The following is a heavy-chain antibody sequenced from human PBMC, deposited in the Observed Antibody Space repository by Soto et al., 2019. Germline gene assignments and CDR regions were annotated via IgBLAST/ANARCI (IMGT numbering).Heavy chain of an antibody. V-gene: IGHV1-3*01. CDR2: INAGNGNT. Sequence: AASVKVSCKASGYTFTSYAMHWVRQAPGQRLEWMGWINAGNGNTKYSQKFQGRVTITRDTSASTAYMELSSLRSEDTAVYYCARVREYYGSGSYGYYGMDVWGQGTTVTVSS. CDR1: GYTFTSYA. CDR3: ARVREYYGSGSYGYYGMDV. J-gene: IGHJ6*02. D-gene: IGHD3-10*01.